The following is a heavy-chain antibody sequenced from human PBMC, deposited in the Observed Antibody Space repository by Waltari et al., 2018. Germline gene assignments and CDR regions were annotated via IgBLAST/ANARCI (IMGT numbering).Heavy chain of an antibody. Sequence: QVQLVQSGAEVKKPGASAKVSCQVSGYTLTELSMHWVRQAPGKGLELMGGFDPEDIATTYAPKFHGRVTMTEDTSTDTAYMELSSLRSEDTAVYYCATDPKGVVPAAFDYWGQGTLVTVSS. CDR1: GYTLTELS. V-gene: IGHV1-24*01. CDR2: FDPEDIAT. CDR3: ATDPKGVVPAAFDY. D-gene: IGHD2-2*01. J-gene: IGHJ4*02.